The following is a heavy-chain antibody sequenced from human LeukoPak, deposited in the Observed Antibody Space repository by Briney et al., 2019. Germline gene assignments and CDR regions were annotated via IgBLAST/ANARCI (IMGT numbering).Heavy chain of an antibody. V-gene: IGHV1-8*03. CDR3: AKDLDYYGSGAGAFDI. J-gene: IGHJ3*02. CDR2: MNPNSGNT. Sequence: ASVKVSCKASGYTFTSYDINWVRQATGQGLEWMGWMNPNSGNTGYAQKFQGRVTITRNTSISTAYMELSSLRSEDTAVYYCAKDLDYYGSGAGAFDIWGQGTMVTVSS. CDR1: GYTFTSYD. D-gene: IGHD3-10*01.